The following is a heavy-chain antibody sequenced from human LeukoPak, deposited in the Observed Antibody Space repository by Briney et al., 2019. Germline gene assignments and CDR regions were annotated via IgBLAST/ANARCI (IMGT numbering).Heavy chain of an antibody. CDR2: ISSTGGTI. Sequence: GGSLRLSCAASGFTFTDYYMSWIRQAPGKGLEWVSYISSTGGTIYYADSVKGRFTISRDNAKNSLYLQMNSLRAEDTAVYCCARELSSGWYTLDSWGQGTLVTVSS. V-gene: IGHV3-11*01. CDR3: ARELSSGWYTLDS. D-gene: IGHD6-19*01. CDR1: GFTFTDYY. J-gene: IGHJ4*02.